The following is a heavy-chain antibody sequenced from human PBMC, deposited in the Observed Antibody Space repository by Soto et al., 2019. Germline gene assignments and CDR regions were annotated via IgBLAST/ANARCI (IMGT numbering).Heavy chain of an antibody. V-gene: IGHV1-18*01. CDR1: GYTFTSYG. CDR3: MSWGFDGCSGGSCYKY. D-gene: IGHD2-15*01. Sequence: GASVKVSCKASGYTFTSYGISWVRQAPGQGLEWMGWISAYNGNTNYAQKLQGRVTMTTDTSTSTAYMELRSLRSDDTAVYYCMSWGFDGCSGGSCYKYWGQGTLVTVSS. J-gene: IGHJ4*02. CDR2: ISAYNGNT.